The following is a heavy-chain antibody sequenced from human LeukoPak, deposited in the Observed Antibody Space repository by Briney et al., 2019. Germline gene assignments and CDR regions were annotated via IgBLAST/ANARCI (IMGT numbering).Heavy chain of an antibody. Sequence: GGSLRLSCAASGFTFSSYAMSWVRQAPGKGLEWVSSISSSSYIYYADSLKGRFTISRDNAKNSLYLQMNSLRAEDTAVYYCAGSSKRDAFDIWGQGTMVTVSS. CDR3: AGSSKRDAFDI. D-gene: IGHD6-6*01. CDR2: ISSSSYI. CDR1: GFTFSSYA. J-gene: IGHJ3*02. V-gene: IGHV3-21*01.